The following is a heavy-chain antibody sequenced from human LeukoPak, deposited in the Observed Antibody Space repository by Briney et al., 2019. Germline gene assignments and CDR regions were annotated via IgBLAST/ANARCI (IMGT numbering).Heavy chain of an antibody. Sequence: GASVKVSCKASGGTFSSYAISWVRQAPGQGLEWMGRIIPILGIANYAQKFQGRVTITADKSTSTAYMELSSLRSEDTAVYYCATINTDGKEEGSVWGQGTLVTVSS. CDR1: GGTFSSYA. CDR3: ATINTDGKEEGSV. V-gene: IGHV1-69*10. CDR2: IIPILGIA. D-gene: IGHD3-10*01. J-gene: IGHJ4*02.